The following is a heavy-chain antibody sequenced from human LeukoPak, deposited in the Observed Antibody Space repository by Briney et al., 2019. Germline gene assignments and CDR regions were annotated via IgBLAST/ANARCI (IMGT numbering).Heavy chain of an antibody. J-gene: IGHJ4*02. CDR2: IYTTGST. CDR1: GGSISSYY. D-gene: IGHD3-10*01. Sequence: SETLSLTCTVSGGSISSYYWNWIRQPAGKGLEWIGRIYTTGSTNYYPSLKSRVTMSLDTSKNQFSLKLSSVTAADTAVYYCARGRSYYYDSGSYGYFDYWGQGTLVAVSS. CDR3: ARGRSYYYDSGSYGYFDY. V-gene: IGHV4-4*07.